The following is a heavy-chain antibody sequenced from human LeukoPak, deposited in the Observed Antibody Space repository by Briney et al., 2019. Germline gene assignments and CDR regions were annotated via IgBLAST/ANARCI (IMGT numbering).Heavy chain of an antibody. J-gene: IGHJ4*02. Sequence: PSETLSLTCTVSGGSISSSSYYWGWIRQPPGKGLEWIGSIYYSGSTYYNPSLKSRVTISVDTSKNQFSLKLSSVTAADTAVYYCAREPAAGNYFDYWGQGTLVTVSS. CDR3: AREPAAGNYFDY. CDR1: GGSISSSSYY. V-gene: IGHV4-39*07. CDR2: IYYSGST. D-gene: IGHD6-13*01.